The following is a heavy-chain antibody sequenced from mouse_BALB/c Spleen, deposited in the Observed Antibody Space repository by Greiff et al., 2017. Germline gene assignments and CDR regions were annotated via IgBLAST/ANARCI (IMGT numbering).Heavy chain of an antibody. V-gene: IGHV2-5-1*01. CDR3: AKSRWLLRAMDY. J-gene: IGHJ4*01. CDR1: GFSLTSYG. D-gene: IGHD2-3*01. CDR2: IWRGGST. Sequence: VKLMESGPSLVQPSQSLSITCTVSGFSLTSYGVHWVRQSPGKGLEWLGVIWRGGSTDYNAAFMSRLSITKDNSKSQVFFKMNSLQADDTAIYYCAKSRWLLRAMDYWGQGTSVTVSS.